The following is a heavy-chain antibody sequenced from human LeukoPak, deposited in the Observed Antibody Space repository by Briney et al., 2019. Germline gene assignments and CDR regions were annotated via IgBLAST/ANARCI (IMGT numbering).Heavy chain of an antibody. V-gene: IGHV3-53*01. CDR3: ARSASRITMVRGYGMDV. CDR2: IYSGGST. Sequence: GGSLRLSCAASGFTVSSNYMSCVRQAPGQGLQSVSVIYSGGSTYYADSVKGRFTISRDNSKNTLYLQMNSLRAEDTAVYYCARSASRITMVRGYGMDVWGQGTTVTVSS. J-gene: IGHJ6*02. CDR1: GFTVSSNY. D-gene: IGHD3-10*01.